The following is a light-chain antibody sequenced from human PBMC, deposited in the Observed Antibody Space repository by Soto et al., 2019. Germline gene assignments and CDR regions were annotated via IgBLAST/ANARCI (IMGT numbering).Light chain of an antibody. CDR1: QTISIY. CDR2: AAS. V-gene: IGKV1-39*01. Sequence: DIEMTQSPSSLSASVGDRGTMTCRTSQTISIYLNWYQQKPGKAPKLMIYAASNLQSGVPSRFSGSGSGTDFTLTISGLQHEDYATYYCQQSYDSLSITFGQGTRLEI. CDR3: QQSYDSLSIT. J-gene: IGKJ5*01.